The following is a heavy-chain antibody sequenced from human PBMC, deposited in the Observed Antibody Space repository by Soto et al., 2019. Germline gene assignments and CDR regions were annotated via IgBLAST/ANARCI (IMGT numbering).Heavy chain of an antibody. D-gene: IGHD2-15*01. Sequence: GLDLEWLALIYWDDDKRYSPSLKSGLTITKDTSKNQVVLTMTNMDPVDTATYYCARWVAATSVDWFDPWGQGTLVTVSS. J-gene: IGHJ5*02. CDR3: ARWVAATSVDWFDP. V-gene: IGHV2-5*02. CDR2: IYWDDDK.